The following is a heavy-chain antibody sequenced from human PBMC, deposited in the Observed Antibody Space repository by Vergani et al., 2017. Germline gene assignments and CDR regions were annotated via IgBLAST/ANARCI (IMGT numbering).Heavy chain of an antibody. D-gene: IGHD2-2*02. Sequence: QVQLVQSGAEVKKPGASVQVSCKASGYTFTGYYMHWVRQAPGQGLEWMGWINPNSGGTNYAQKFQGRVTMTRDTSISTAYMELSRLRSDDTAVYYCARDPLXAPAAIAGAGWFDPWGQGTLVTVSS. CDR3: ARDPLXAPAAIAGAGWFDP. CDR1: GYTFTGYY. CDR2: INPNSGGT. V-gene: IGHV1-2*02. J-gene: IGHJ5*02.